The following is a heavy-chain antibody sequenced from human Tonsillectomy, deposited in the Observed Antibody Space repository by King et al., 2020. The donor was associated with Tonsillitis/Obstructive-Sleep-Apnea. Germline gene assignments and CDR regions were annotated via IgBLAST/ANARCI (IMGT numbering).Heavy chain of an antibody. D-gene: IGHD3-3*01. J-gene: IGHJ4*02. Sequence: VQLVESGGGLVQPGGSLRLSCAASGYTFSSYAMSWVRQAPGKGLEWVSAISGNGGSTYYADTVKGRFTMSRDNSKNTLYLQMNSLRAEDTAVYYCAKAPHSDFWSGYPSYYFDYWGQGTLVTVSS. CDR3: AKAPHSDFWSGYPSYYFDY. V-gene: IGHV3-23*04. CDR1: GYTFSSYA. CDR2: ISGNGGST.